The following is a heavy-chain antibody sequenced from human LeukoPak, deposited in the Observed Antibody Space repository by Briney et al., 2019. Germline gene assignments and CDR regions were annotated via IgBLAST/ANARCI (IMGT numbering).Heavy chain of an antibody. CDR2: ISGYNGNT. J-gene: IGHJ5*02. CDR3: TRAGPTVTSQPYNKFDP. Sequence: GASVKVSCKASGYTFTSYGIGWVRQAPGQGLEWMGWISGYNGNTKYAQKFQGRVTMTRDTSTSTAYMELRSLRSDDTAVYYCTRAGPTVTSQPYNKFDPWGQGTLITVSS. D-gene: IGHD4-11*01. V-gene: IGHV1-18*01. CDR1: GYTFTSYG.